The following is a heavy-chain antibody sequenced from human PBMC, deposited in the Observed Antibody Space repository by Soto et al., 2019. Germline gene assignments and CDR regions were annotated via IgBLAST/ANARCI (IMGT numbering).Heavy chain of an antibody. D-gene: IGHD3-22*01. J-gene: IGHJ6*02. CDR3: ARDKYYDSSGYYLYGMDV. V-gene: IGHV4-4*02. CDR2: IYHSGST. CDR1: GGSISSSNW. Sequence: QVQLQESGPGLVKPSGTLSLTCAVSGGSISSSNWWSWVRQPPGKGLEWIGEIYHSGSTNNNPSLKSRVTISVDKSKNQFSLKLSSVTPADTAVYYCARDKYYDSSGYYLYGMDVWGQGTTVTVSS.